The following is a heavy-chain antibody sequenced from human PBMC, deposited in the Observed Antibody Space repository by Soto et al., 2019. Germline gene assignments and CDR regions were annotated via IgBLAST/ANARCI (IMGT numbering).Heavy chain of an antibody. CDR2: MNPNNGNT. D-gene: IGHD3-10*01. V-gene: IGHV1-8*01. J-gene: IGHJ1*01. CDR3: ARSPRNYYALGSYSYFRH. CDR1: GYTFTSYD. Sequence: QVQLVQSGAEVKKPGASVKVSCKASGYTFTSYDISWVRQATGQGLEWMGWMNPNNGNTDYAPKFQGRVNMTMNTSIGPAYMELSSLRSEDTAVYYCARSPRNYYALGSYSYFRHWGQGTLVTVSS.